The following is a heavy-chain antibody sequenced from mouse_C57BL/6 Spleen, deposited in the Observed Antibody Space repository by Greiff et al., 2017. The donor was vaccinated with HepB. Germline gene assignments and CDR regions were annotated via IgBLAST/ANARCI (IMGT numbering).Heavy chain of an antibody. Sequence: QVQLKQSGAELVKPGASVKISCKASGYAFSSYWMNWVKQRPGKGLEWIGQIYPGDGDTNYNGKFKGKATLTADKSSSTAYMQLSSLTSEDSAVYFCARGRAFTTVVATPFAYWGQGTLVTVSA. CDR1: GYAFSSYW. D-gene: IGHD1-1*01. J-gene: IGHJ3*01. CDR2: IYPGDGDT. V-gene: IGHV1-80*01. CDR3: ARGRAFTTVVATPFAY.